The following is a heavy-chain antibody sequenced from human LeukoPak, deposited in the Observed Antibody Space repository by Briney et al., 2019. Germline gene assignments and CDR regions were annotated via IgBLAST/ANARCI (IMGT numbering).Heavy chain of an antibody. J-gene: IGHJ6*03. D-gene: IGHD1-26*01. CDR2: INPNSGGT. CDR3: AISNPSSSGSYLKYYYYMDV. CDR1: GYTFTGYY. Sequence: GASVKVSCKASGYTFTGYYMHWVRQAPGQGLEWMGWINPNSGGTNYAQKFQGRVTMTRDTSISTAYMELSRLRSDDTAVYYCAISNPSSSGSYLKYYYYMDVWGKGTTVTVSS. V-gene: IGHV1-2*02.